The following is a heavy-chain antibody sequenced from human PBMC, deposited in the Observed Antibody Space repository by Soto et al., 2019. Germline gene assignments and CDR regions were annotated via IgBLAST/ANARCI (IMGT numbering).Heavy chain of an antibody. CDR2: TSGYSGNS. CDR3: ARDIFGHVDAFDL. V-gene: IGHV1-18*01. J-gene: IGHJ3*01. CDR1: GYIFSSFY. D-gene: IGHD3-3*02. Sequence: ASVKVSCKASGYIFSSFYINWVRQAPGQGLEWMGWTSGYSGNSKYAQKLQGRVTMTTDTSTNTGYVEMRSLTSDDTAVYYCARDIFGHVDAFDLWGQGTMVTVSS.